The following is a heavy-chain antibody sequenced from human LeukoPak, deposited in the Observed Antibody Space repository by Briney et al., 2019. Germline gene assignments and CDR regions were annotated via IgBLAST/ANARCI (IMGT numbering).Heavy chain of an antibody. J-gene: IGHJ4*02. CDR2: IKQDGSEK. V-gene: IGHV3-7*01. Sequence: PGGSLRLSCAASGFTFSSYWMSWVRQAQGKGLEWVANIKQDGSEKYYGDSVKGRFTISRDNAKNSLYLQMNSLRAEDTAVYYCARDHAAMIVVVNLGYWGQGTLVTVSS. CDR3: ARDHAAMIVVVNLGY. D-gene: IGHD3-22*01. CDR1: GFTFSSYW.